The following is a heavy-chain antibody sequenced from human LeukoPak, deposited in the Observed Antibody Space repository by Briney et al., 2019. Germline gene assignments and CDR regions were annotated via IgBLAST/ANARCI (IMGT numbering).Heavy chain of an antibody. V-gene: IGHV1-8*01. CDR2: MNPNSGNT. J-gene: IGHJ4*02. Sequence: ASVKVSCKASGYTFTSYDINWVQQATGQGLEWMGWMNPNSGNTGYAQKFQGRVTMTRDTSTSTVYMELSSLRSEDTAVYYCARTPWFGELLFYYFDYWGQGTLVTVSS. CDR1: GYTFTSYD. D-gene: IGHD3-10*01. CDR3: ARTPWFGELLFYYFDY.